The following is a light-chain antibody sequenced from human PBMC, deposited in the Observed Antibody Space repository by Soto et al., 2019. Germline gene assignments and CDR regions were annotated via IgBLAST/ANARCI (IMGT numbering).Light chain of an antibody. CDR1: QGISRS. J-gene: IGKJ5*01. CDR2: AAS. V-gene: IGKV1D-12*01. CDR3: QQADTFPIT. Sequence: IQMTQSPSSVSASAGYRFTISCQASQGISRSLAWYQQKPGKAPKLLIYAASSLQSGVPSRFSGSGFGTDFTLTISSLQPEDSAIYYCQQADTFPITFGQGTRLEIK.